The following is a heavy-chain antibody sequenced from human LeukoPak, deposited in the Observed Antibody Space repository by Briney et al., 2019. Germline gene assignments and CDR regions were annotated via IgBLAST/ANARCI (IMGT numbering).Heavy chain of an antibody. J-gene: IGHJ4*02. CDR3: ARGASSGYSGYDPKIYYFDY. CDR1: GYTFTGYY. D-gene: IGHD5-12*01. Sequence: GASVKVSCKASGYTFTGYYMHWVRQAPGQGLEWMGWINPNSGGTNYAQKFQGRVTMTRGTSISTAYMELSRLRSDDTAVYYCARGASSGYSGYDPKIYYFDYWGQGTLVTVSS. CDR2: INPNSGGT. V-gene: IGHV1-2*02.